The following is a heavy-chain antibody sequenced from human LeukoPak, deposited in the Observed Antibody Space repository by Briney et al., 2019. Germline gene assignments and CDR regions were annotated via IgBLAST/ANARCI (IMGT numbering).Heavy chain of an antibody. CDR3: ARGLWFGEFTGDAFDI. J-gene: IGHJ3*02. V-gene: IGHV1-46*01. CDR2: INPSGGST. CDR1: GYTFTSYY. D-gene: IGHD3-10*01. Sequence: ASVKVSCKASGYTFTSYYMHWVRQAPGQGLEWMGIINPSGGSTSYAQKFQGRVTMTRDTSTSTVYMELSSLRSEDTAVYYCARGLWFGEFTGDAFDIWGQGTMVTASS.